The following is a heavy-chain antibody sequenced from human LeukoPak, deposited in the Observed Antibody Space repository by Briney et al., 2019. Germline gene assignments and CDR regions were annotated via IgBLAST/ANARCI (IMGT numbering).Heavy chain of an antibody. J-gene: IGHJ4*02. CDR1: GGIFISYA. V-gene: IGHV1-69*13. D-gene: IGHD6-19*01. CDR2: IIPIFGTA. Sequence: GASVTVSCTASGGIFISYAISWVRQAPGQGLEWMGGIIPIFGTANYAQKFQGRVTITADESTSTAYMELSSLRSEDTAVYYCARGIWNSGSYGPYYFDYWGQGTLVTVSS. CDR3: ARGIWNSGSYGPYYFDY.